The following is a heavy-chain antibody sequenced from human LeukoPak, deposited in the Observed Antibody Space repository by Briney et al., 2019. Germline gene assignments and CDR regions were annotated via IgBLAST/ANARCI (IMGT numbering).Heavy chain of an antibody. D-gene: IGHD2-15*01. CDR1: GGSISSGGYS. J-gene: IGHJ4*02. CDR3: ARDNCSGGSCSLDY. V-gene: IGHV4-30-2*01. CDR2: IYHSGST. Sequence: SETLSLTCAVSGGSISSGGYSWSWIRQPPGKGLEWIGYIYHSGSTYYNPSLKSRVTISVDRSKNRFSLKLSSVTAADTAVYYCARDNCSGGSCSLDYWGQGTLVTVSS.